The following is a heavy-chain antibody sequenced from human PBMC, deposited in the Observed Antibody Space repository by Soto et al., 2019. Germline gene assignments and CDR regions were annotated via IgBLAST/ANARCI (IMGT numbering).Heavy chain of an antibody. V-gene: IGHV4-59*08. CDR3: ARRYGSSFDY. CDR2: IYYSGST. CDR1: ADSISSYY. Sequence: QVQLQESGPGLVKPSETLSLTCTVSADSISSYYWSWIRQPAGKGLEWIGYIYYSGSTNYNPSLKSRVTISVDTSKNQFSLKLSSVTAADTAVYYCARRYGSSFDYWGQGTLVTVSS. J-gene: IGHJ4*02. D-gene: IGHD6-13*01.